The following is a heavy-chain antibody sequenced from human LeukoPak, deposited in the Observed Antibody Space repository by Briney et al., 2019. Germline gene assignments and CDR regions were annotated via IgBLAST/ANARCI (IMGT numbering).Heavy chain of an antibody. V-gene: IGHV5-51*01. D-gene: IGHD3-10*01. J-gene: IGHJ6*02. Sequence: GESLKISCKGSGYSFTSYWIGWVRQMPGKGLEWMGIIYPGDSDTRYSPSFQGQVTISADKSISTAYLQWSSLKASDTAMYYCARHGEYYYGSGAPYGMDVWGQGTTVTVSS. CDR3: ARHGEYYYGSGAPYGMDV. CDR2: IYPGDSDT. CDR1: GYSFTSYW.